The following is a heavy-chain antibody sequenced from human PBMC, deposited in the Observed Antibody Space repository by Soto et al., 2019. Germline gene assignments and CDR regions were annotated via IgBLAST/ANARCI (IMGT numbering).Heavy chain of an antibody. CDR2: IYYNGST. J-gene: IGHJ6*02. CDR3: ARHGGTSGWYPRIYYYGMSV. CDR1: GDSITSSGSY. V-gene: IGHV4-39*01. Sequence: SETLSLTCTVSGDSITSSGSYWGWIRQPPGKGLEWIGSIYYNGSTYYNPSLKSRVTISVDTSKNHLSLKLTSMTAADTAMYYCARHGGTSGWYPRIYYYGMSVWGQGTTVTVSS. D-gene: IGHD6-19*01.